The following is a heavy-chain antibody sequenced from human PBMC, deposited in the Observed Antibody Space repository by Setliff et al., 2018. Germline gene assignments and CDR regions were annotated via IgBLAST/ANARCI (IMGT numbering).Heavy chain of an antibody. V-gene: IGHV4-4*02. Sequence: SETLSLTCAVSGGSVRSDNWWSWVRQSPGKGLEWIGEIYHSGNATYNPSLQSRVTLSVDKSQNQFSLKLISMSAADTAVYFCARGRNIAARLLDSWGQGALVTVSS. CDR3: ARGRNIAARLLDS. J-gene: IGHJ4*02. CDR1: GGSVRSDNW. CDR2: IYHSGNA. D-gene: IGHD6-6*01.